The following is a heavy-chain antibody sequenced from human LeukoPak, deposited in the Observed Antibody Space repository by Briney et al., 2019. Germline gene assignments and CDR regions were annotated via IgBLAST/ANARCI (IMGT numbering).Heavy chain of an antibody. J-gene: IGHJ5*02. Sequence: PSETLSLTCAVYGGSFSGYYWSWIRQPPGKGLEWIGEINHSGSTNYNPSLKSRGTISVDTSKNQFSLKLTSVTAADTAVYYCARGSTRPYYDLWSPAPLGVWFDHWGQGTLVTVSS. V-gene: IGHV4-34*01. CDR1: GGSFSGYY. D-gene: IGHD3-3*01. CDR2: INHSGST. CDR3: ARGSTRPYYDLWSPAPLGVWFDH.